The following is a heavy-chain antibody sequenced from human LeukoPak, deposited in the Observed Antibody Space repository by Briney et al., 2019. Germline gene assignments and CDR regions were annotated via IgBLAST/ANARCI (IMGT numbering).Heavy chain of an antibody. V-gene: IGHV3-23*01. J-gene: IGHJ4*02. CDR1: GFTFSSYV. CDR3: AKHGTPKITMVRGVIRDY. D-gene: IGHD3-10*01. CDR2: ISGSGDTT. Sequence: GGSLRLSCAASGFTFSSYVMTWVRQAPGKGLEWVSLISGSGDTTYYADSVRGRFTVSRDNSKNTLYLHMNSLRAEDTAVYYCAKHGTPKITMVRGVIRDYWGQGTLVTVSS.